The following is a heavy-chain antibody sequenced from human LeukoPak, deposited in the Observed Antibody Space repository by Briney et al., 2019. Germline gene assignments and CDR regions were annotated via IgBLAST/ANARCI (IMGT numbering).Heavy chain of an antibody. D-gene: IGHD1-26*01. CDR2: IKGKSDGGTT. V-gene: IGHV3-15*01. CDR3: STERSSGTSSFDY. J-gene: IGHJ4*02. CDR1: GFTFSNAW. Sequence: GGSLRLSCAASGFTFSNAWMSWVRQAPGKGLEWVGRIKGKSDGGTTDYAASVKGRFTISRDDSENTLYLQMNSLITEDTAVYYCSTERSSGTSSFDYWGQGALVTVSS.